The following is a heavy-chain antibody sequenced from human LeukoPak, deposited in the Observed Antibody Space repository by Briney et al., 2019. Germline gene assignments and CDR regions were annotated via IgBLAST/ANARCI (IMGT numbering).Heavy chain of an antibody. CDR2: ISYDGSNK. J-gene: IGHJ4*02. CDR3: AKPLNYYDSSGYFDS. CDR1: GFTFSSYG. Sequence: ALRLSCAASGFTFSSYGMHWVRQASGKGLEWVAVISYDGSNKFYADSVKGRFSISRDNSKNTLYLQMNSLTAEDTAVYYCAKPLNYYDSSGYFDSWGQGTLVTVSS. V-gene: IGHV3-30*18. D-gene: IGHD3-22*01.